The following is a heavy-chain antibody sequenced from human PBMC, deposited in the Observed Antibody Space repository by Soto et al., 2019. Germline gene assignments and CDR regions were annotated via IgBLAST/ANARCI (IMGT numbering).Heavy chain of an antibody. CDR3: ARVVGALGHWFDP. CDR2: ISAYNGNT. V-gene: IGHV1-18*01. Sequence: QVQLVQSGAEVKKPGASVKVSCKASGYTFTRYGISWVRQAPGQGLEWMGRISAYNGNTNYAQKLQGRVTMTTDTSTSTASMELRSLRSDDTAVYYCARVVGALGHWFDPWGQGTLVTVSS. J-gene: IGHJ5*02. D-gene: IGHD1-26*01. CDR1: GYTFTRYG.